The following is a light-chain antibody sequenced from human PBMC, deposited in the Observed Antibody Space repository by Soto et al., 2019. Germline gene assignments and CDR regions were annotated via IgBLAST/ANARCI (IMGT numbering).Light chain of an antibody. CDR1: SSDVGGYEY. CDR3: SSYAGNDNFV. CDR2: EVT. J-gene: IGLJ7*01. V-gene: IGLV2-8*01. Sequence: QSALTQPPSASGSPGQSVAISCTGTSSDVGGYEYVSWYQQHPGKAPKLLIYEVTKRPSGVPDRFSGSKSGSTASLTVSGLQAEDEAEYFCSSYAGNDNFVFGTGTQLTVL.